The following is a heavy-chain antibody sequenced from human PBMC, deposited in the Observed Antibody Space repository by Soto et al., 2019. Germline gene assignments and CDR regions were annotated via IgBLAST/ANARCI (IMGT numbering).Heavy chain of an antibody. D-gene: IGHD4-4*01. CDR1: GYSFTSYW. V-gene: IGHV5-51*01. CDR3: ARRYSNSDYYYYYMDV. CDR2: IYPGDSDT. Sequence: GESLKISCKGSGYSFTSYWIGWVRQMTGKGLEKKGIIYPGDSDTRYSPSFQGQVTISTDKSISTAYLQWSSLKASDTATYYCARRYSNSDYYYYYMDVWGQGTTVTVSS. J-gene: IGHJ6*03.